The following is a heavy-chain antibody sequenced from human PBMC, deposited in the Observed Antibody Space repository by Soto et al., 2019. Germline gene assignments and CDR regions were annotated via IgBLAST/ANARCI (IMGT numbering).Heavy chain of an antibody. CDR1: GGSFSGYY. CDR3: ARVPRSSRLGYCTNGVCYPSSWFDP. Sequence: PSETLSLTCAVYGGSFSGYYWSWIRQPPGKGLEWIGEINHSGSTNYNPSLKSRVTISVDTSKNQFSLKLSSVTAADTAVYYCARVPRSSRLGYCTNGVCYPSSWFDPRGQGTLVTVSS. V-gene: IGHV4-34*01. CDR2: INHSGST. J-gene: IGHJ5*02. D-gene: IGHD2-8*01.